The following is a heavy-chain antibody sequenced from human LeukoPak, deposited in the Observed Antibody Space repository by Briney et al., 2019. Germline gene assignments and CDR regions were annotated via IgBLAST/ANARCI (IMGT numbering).Heavy chain of an antibody. J-gene: IGHJ3*02. CDR2: TYYRSKWYN. Sequence: SQTLSLTCAISGDSVSGNSATWNWIRQSPSRGLEWLGRTYYRSKWYNDYGVSVKSRININPDTSKNHFSLQLSSVTPEDTAVYYCVRGGQGDGHSADEGFDIWGQGTMVTVS. CDR1: GDSVSGNSAT. D-gene: IGHD5-18*01. CDR3: VRGGQGDGHSADEGFDI. V-gene: IGHV6-1*01.